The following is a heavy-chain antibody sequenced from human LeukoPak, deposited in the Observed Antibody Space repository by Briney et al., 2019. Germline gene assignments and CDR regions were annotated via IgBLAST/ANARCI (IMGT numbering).Heavy chain of an antibody. Sequence: GGPLSLSCAASGFTFSSYSMNWVRQAPGKGLEWVSAISSSSSYIYYADSVKGRFTISRDNAKNSLYLQVNSLRAEDTAVYYCARGLWTAHYYYYYGMDVWGQGTTVTVSS. V-gene: IGHV3-21*01. J-gene: IGHJ6*02. CDR1: GFTFSSYS. D-gene: IGHD3/OR15-3a*01. CDR3: ARGLWTAHYYYYYGMDV. CDR2: ISSSSSYI.